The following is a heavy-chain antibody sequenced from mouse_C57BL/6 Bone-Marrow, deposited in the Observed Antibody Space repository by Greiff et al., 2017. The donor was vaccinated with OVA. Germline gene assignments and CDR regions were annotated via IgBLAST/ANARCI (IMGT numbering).Heavy chain of an antibody. CDR3: ASGYVGYFDV. CDR2: INYDGSST. J-gene: IGHJ1*03. D-gene: IGHD1-2*01. Sequence: EVKLVESEGGLVQPGSSMKLSCTASGFTFSDYYMAWVRQVPEKGLEWVANINYDGSSTYYLDSLKSRFIISRDNAKNILYLQMSSLKSEDTATYYCASGYVGYFDVWGTGTTVTVSS. CDR1: GFTFSDYY. V-gene: IGHV5-16*01.